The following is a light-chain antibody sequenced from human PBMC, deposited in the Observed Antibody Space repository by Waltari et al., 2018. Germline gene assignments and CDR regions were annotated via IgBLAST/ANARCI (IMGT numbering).Light chain of an antibody. CDR1: SSDVGAYKY. CDR2: GVS. CDR3: TSYTTSNTLV. V-gene: IGLV2-14*01. Sequence: QSALTQPASVSGSPGQSITISCTGTSSDVGAYKYVSWYQQYPGKAPKLIMYGVSNRPSGFSSRFSASKSGNTASLTISGLQAEDEADYYCTSYTTSNTLVSGGGTKLTVL. J-gene: IGLJ2*01.